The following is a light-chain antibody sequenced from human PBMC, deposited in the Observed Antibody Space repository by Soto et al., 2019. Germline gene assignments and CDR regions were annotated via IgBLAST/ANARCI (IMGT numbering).Light chain of an antibody. V-gene: IGKV4-1*01. Sequence: DIVMTQSPDSLAVSLGERATINCKSSQSVLYTSNNKNYLAWYQQKPGQPPKVLIYWTSSRVSGVPDRLSGSGTGTDCTLTNSSLWAEDVAVYYCQQYYLSPFTFDPGTKVDIK. CDR3: QQYYLSPFT. CDR2: WTS. J-gene: IGKJ3*01. CDR1: QSVLYTSNNKNY.